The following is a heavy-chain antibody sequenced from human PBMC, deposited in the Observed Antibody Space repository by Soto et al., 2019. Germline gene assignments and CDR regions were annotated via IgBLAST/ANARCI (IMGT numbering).Heavy chain of an antibody. V-gene: IGHV1-24*01. CDR1: GYTLIELG. Sequence: RVSSKVSGYTLIELGRHCVRQAPGKGLEWMGGFDPEDGETIYAQKFQGRVTMTEDTSTDIAYMELSSLRSEDTAVYYCATARIAAAEYGMDVWGQGTTVTVSS. CDR3: ATARIAAAEYGMDV. CDR2: FDPEDGET. D-gene: IGHD6-13*01. J-gene: IGHJ6*02.